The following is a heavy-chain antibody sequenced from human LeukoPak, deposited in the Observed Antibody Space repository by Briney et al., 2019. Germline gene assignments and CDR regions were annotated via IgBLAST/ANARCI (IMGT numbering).Heavy chain of an antibody. V-gene: IGHV4-61*02. CDR1: GGSINSGSYS. CDR2: IHISEST. J-gene: IGHJ3*02. CDR3: ARADRSGYFGNVVAFDI. D-gene: IGHD3-22*01. Sequence: SQTLSLTCTVSGGSINSGSYSWTWIRQPAGKGLEWIGRIHISESTDYTPSLKSRVTISVDTSKNQFSLKLSSVTAADTAVYYCARADRSGYFGNVVAFDIWGQGTMVSVSS.